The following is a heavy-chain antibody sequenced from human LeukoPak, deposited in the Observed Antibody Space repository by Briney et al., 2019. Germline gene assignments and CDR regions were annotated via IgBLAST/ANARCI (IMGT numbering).Heavy chain of an antibody. V-gene: IGHV1-2*02. CDR2: INPNSGGT. J-gene: IGHJ4*02. Sequence: ASVKVSCKASGYTFTGYYMHWVRQAPGQGLEWMGWINPNSGGTNYAQKFQGRVTMTRDTSISTAYMELSRLRSDDTAVYYCARLYCSGGSCYSATYYFDYWGQGTLVTVSS. CDR1: GYTFTGYY. CDR3: ARLYCSGGSCYSATYYFDY. D-gene: IGHD2-15*01.